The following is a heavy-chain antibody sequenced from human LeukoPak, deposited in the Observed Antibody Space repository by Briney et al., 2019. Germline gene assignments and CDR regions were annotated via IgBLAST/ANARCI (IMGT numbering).Heavy chain of an antibody. J-gene: IGHJ4*02. CDR2: INHSGST. D-gene: IGHD3-22*01. V-gene: IGHV4-34*01. Sequence: SETLSLTCAVYGGSFSGYYWSWIRQPPGKGLEWIGEINHSGSTSYNPSLKSRVTISVDTSKNQFSLKLSSVTAADTAVYYCARDLYRIVVVPHYFDYWGQGTLVTVSS. CDR1: GGSFSGYY. CDR3: ARDLYRIVVVPHYFDY.